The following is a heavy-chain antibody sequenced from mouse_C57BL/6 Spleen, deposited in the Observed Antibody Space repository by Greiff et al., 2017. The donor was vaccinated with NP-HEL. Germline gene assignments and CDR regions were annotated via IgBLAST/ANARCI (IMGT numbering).Heavy chain of an antibody. V-gene: IGHV1-26*01. Sequence: VQLQQSGPELVKPGTSVKISCKASGYTFTDYYMNWVKQSHGKSLEWIGDINPNNGGTSYNQKFKGKATLTVDTSSSTAYMELRSLTSEDSAVYYCARSGGSSPWFAYWGQGTLVTVSA. CDR2: INPNNGGT. J-gene: IGHJ3*01. CDR1: GYTFTDYY. D-gene: IGHD1-1*01. CDR3: ARSGGSSPWFAY.